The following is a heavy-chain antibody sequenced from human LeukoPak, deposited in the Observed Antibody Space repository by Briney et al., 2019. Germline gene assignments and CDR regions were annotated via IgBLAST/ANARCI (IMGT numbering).Heavy chain of an antibody. J-gene: IGHJ6*03. Sequence: SETLSLTCAVYGGSFSGYYWSWIRQPPGKGLEWIGEINHSGSTNYNPSLKSRVTISIDTSKNQFSLKLTSVTAADTAVYYCARTTEGGYTYGYFYYYYMDVWGKGTTVTISS. CDR2: INHSGST. CDR3: ARTTEGGYTYGYFYYYYMDV. V-gene: IGHV4-34*01. CDR1: GGSFSGYY. D-gene: IGHD5-18*01.